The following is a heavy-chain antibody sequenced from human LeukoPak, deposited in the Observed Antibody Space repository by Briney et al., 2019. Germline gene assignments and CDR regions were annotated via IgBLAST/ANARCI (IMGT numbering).Heavy chain of an antibody. D-gene: IGHD4-17*01. V-gene: IGHV3-49*04. Sequence: GGSLRLSCTASGFTFGDYAMSWVRQAPGKGLEWVGFIRSKAYGGTTEYAASVKGRFTISRDDSKSIAYLQMNSLKTEDTAVYYCTRGHGDYYYYYYMDVWGKGTTVTVSS. J-gene: IGHJ6*03. CDR3: TRGHGDYYYYYYMDV. CDR2: IRSKAYGGTT. CDR1: GFTFGDYA.